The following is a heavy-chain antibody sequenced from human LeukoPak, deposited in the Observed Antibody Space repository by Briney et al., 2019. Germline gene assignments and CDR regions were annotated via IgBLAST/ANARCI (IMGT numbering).Heavy chain of an antibody. J-gene: IGHJ4*02. Sequence: GASVKVSCKASGYTFTGYSIHWVRQAPGQGHEWMGRIHPNSGNTYYAQKFQGRVTMTSDPSINTVYLELSMLRSDDTAVYYCARDGNKWSSLHYWGQGTLIPVFS. CDR1: GYTFTGYS. D-gene: IGHD2-8*01. CDR2: IHPNSGNT. CDR3: ARDGNKWSSLHY. V-gene: IGHV1-2*06.